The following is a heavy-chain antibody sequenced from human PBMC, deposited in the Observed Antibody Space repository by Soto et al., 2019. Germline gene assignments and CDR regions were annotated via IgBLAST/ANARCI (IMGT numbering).Heavy chain of an antibody. J-gene: IGHJ4*02. CDR1: GYTFTIYV. Sequence: ASVKVSFQASGYTFTIYVISWVRQAPRAGLEWMGWISAYNGNTNYAQKLQGRVTMTTDTSTRTDYMEVRSLRSDYTAVYYCAGTPYLEKDNNYFDYWGQGTLVNVSS. CDR3: AGTPYLEKDNNYFDY. CDR2: ISAYNGNT. V-gene: IGHV1-18*01.